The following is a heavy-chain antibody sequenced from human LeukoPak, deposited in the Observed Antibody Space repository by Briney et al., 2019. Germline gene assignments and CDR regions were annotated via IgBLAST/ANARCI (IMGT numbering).Heavy chain of an antibody. D-gene: IGHD5-18*01. Sequence: PSETLSLTCTVSGGSISSSSYYWGWLRQPPGKGLEWIGSIYYSGSTYYNPSLKSRVTISVDTSKNQFSLKLSSVTAADTAVYYCARHLSAAMVHYWGQGTLVTVSS. CDR3: ARHLSAAMVHY. CDR2: IYYSGST. J-gene: IGHJ4*02. V-gene: IGHV4-39*01. CDR1: GGSISSSSYY.